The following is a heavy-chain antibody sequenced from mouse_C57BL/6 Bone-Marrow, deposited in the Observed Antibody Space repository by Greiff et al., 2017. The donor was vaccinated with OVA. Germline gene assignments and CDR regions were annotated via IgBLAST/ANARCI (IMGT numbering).Heavy chain of an antibody. CDR1: GFNIKDDY. V-gene: IGHV14-4*01. D-gene: IGHD1-1*01. CDR3: TTSGSSPYYFDY. J-gene: IGHJ2*01. CDR2: IDPENGDT. Sequence: EVKLVESGAELVRPGASVKLSCTASGFNIKDDYMHWVKQRPEQGLEWIGWIDPENGDTAYASKFQGQATITADTSSNTAYLQLSSLTSEDTAVYYCTTSGSSPYYFDYWGQGTTLTVSS.